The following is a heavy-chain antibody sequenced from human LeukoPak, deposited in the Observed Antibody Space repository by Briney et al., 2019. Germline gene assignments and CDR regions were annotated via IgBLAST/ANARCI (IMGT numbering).Heavy chain of an antibody. CDR2: IIPIFGTA. CDR1: GGTFSSYA. CDR3: ARDIGYSYGVDY. J-gene: IGHJ4*02. Sequence: ASVKVSCKASGGTFSSYAISWVRQAPGQGLEWMGGIIPIFGTANYAQKFQGRVTITADESTSTAYMELSSLRSEDTAVYYCARDIGYSYGVDYWGQGTLVTVSS. V-gene: IGHV1-69*13. D-gene: IGHD5-18*01.